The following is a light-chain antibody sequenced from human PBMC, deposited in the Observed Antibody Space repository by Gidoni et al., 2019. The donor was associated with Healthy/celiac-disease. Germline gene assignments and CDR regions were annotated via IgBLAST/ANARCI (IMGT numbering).Light chain of an antibody. CDR3: QQYNNWLPWT. CDR1: QSVSSN. CDR2: GAS. V-gene: IGKV3-15*01. Sequence: EIVMTQSPATLSVSPGERATLSCRASQSVSSNLAWYQQNPGQAPRHLIYGASTRATGIPARFSGSGSGTEVTLTISSLQSEDFAVYYCQQYNNWLPWTFXQXTKVEIK. J-gene: IGKJ1*01.